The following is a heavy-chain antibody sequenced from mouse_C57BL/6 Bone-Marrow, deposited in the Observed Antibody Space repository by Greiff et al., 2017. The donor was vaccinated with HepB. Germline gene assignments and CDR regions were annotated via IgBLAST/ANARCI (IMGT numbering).Heavy chain of an antibody. V-gene: IGHV1-4*01. J-gene: IGHJ2*01. CDR1: GYTFTSYT. CDR2: INPSSGYT. D-gene: IGHD3-2*02. CDR3: ARKEAQGYYFDY. Sequence: QVQLQQSGAELARPGASVKMSCKASGYTFTSYTMHWVKQRPGQGLEWIGYINPSSGYTKYNQKFKDKATLTADKSSSTAYMQLSSLTSEDSAVYYCARKEAQGYYFDYWGQGTTLTVSS.